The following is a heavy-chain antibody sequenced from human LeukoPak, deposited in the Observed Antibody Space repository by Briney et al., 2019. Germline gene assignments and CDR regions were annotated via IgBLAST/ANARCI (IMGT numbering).Heavy chain of an antibody. V-gene: IGHV4-4*07. J-gene: IGHJ2*01. CDR2: IYTSGST. D-gene: IGHD3-22*01. CDR3: ASIGPDGSGYSSRYWYFDL. CDR1: GGSISSYY. Sequence: SETLSLTCTVSGGSISSYYWSWIRQPAGKGLEWIGRIYTSGSTNYNPSLKSRVTMSVDTSKNQFSLKLSSVTAADTAVYYCASIGPDGSGYSSRYWYFDLWGRGTLVTVSS.